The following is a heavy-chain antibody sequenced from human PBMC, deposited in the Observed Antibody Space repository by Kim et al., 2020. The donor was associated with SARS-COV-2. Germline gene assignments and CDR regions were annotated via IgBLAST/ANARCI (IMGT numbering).Heavy chain of an antibody. D-gene: IGHD3-10*01. CDR3: ARDRVGQSSGSYPFDAFDI. V-gene: IGHV1-3*01. J-gene: IGHJ3*02. CDR1: GYTFTSYA. Sequence: ASVKVSCKASGYTFTSYAMHWVRQAPGQRLEWMGWINAGNGNTKYSQKFQGRVTITRDTSASTAYMELSSLRSEDTAVYYCARDRVGQSSGSYPFDAFDIWGQGTMVTVSS. CDR2: INAGNGNT.